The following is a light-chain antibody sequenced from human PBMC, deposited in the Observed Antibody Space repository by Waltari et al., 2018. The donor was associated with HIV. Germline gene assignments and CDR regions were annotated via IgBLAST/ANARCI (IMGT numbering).Light chain of an antibody. CDR1: QSIRMY. Sequence: DIQMTQSPSSRSAFVGDTVTITCRSSQSIRMYLNWYHQKPGKAPKVLISSVSALQDGVSSRFSGGGSGTHFTLAITNLQSEDIGTYFCQQTYDLPITFGGGTKV. CDR3: QQTYDLPIT. CDR2: SVS. J-gene: IGKJ4*01. V-gene: IGKV1-39*01.